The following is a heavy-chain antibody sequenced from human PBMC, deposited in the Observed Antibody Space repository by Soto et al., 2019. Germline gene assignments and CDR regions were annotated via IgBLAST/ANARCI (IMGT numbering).Heavy chain of an antibody. D-gene: IGHD3-9*01. CDR3: SRERDWSFEY. V-gene: IGHV3-48*04. CDR1: GVTFSSYS. J-gene: IGHJ4*02. Sequence: EVQLVESGGNLVGPGGSLRLSCVASGVTFSSYSMVWVRQAPGKGLEWVSYIFVNSATIQYADPVKGRFTVSRDNPKNSLDLEMKSLRVEDTGLYDCSRERDWSFEYWGQVTLVPVS. CDR2: IFVNSATI.